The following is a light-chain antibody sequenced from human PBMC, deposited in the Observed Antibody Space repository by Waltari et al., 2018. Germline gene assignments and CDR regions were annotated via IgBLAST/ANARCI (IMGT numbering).Light chain of an antibody. CDR2: GAS. CDR1: QSVGRS. CDR3: QHYVRLPGT. Sequence: EIVLTQSPGTLSLSPGERVTLSCRASQSVGRSLAWYQQKPGQAPRLLIYGASSRATGIPDSFSGCGSGTDFSLTSSRLAPDDLSVYYWQHYVRLPGTFGQGTKVEI. V-gene: IGKV3-20*01. J-gene: IGKJ1*01.